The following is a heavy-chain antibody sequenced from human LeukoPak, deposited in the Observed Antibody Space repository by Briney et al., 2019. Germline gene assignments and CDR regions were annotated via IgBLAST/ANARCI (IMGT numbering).Heavy chain of an antibody. CDR3: AEDDSY. V-gene: IGHV3-30-3*01. J-gene: IGHJ4*02. CDR1: GFTFSSCA. Sequence: PGGSLRLSCAASGFTFSSCAMHWVRQAPGKGLEWVAVISYDGSNKYYADSVKGRFTISRDNSKNTLYLQMNSLRAEDTAVYYCAEDDSYWGQGTLVTVSS. CDR2: ISYDGSNK. D-gene: IGHD3-22*01.